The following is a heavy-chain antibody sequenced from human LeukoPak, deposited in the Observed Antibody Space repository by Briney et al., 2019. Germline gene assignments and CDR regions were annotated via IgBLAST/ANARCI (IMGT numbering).Heavy chain of an antibody. CDR3: ARKSARWLLRANYGMDV. CDR1: GYTFTSYD. V-gene: IGHV1-8*01. J-gene: IGHJ6*02. Sequence: GASVKVSCKASGYTFTSYDINWVRQATGQGLEWMGWMNPNSGNTGYAQKFQGRVTMTRNTSISTAYMELSGLRSEDTAVYYCARKSARWLLRANYGMDVWGQGTTVTVSS. CDR2: MNPNSGNT. D-gene: IGHD3-22*01.